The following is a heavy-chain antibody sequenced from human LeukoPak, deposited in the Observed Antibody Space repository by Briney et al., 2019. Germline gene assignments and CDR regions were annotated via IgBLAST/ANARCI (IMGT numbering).Heavy chain of an antibody. CDR1: GYTFTSYD. Sequence: PGGSLRLSCAASGYTFTSYDINWVRQAPGQGLEWMGGIIPIFGTANYAQKFQGRVTITADGSTSTAYMELSSLRSEDTAVYYCARVSAMVNDVGEAVADWGQGTLVTVSS. J-gene: IGHJ4*02. CDR3: ARVSAMVNDVGEAVAD. V-gene: IGHV1-69*01. CDR2: IIPIFGTA. D-gene: IGHD6-19*01.